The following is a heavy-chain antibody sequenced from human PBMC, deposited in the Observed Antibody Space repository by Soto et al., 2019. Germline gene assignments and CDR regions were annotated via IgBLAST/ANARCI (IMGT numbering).Heavy chain of an antibody. CDR3: ARGRSSTSPYPIGY. CDR1: GGSISSGGYY. V-gene: IGHV4-31*03. J-gene: IGHJ4*02. CDR2: IYYSGST. Sequence: QVQLQESGPGLVKPSQTLSLTCTVSGGSISSGGYYWSWIRQHPGKGLEWIGYIYYSGSTYYNPSLESRVTISVDTSKNQFSLKLSSVTAADPAVYYCARGRSSTSPYPIGYWGQGTLVTVSS. D-gene: IGHD2-2*01.